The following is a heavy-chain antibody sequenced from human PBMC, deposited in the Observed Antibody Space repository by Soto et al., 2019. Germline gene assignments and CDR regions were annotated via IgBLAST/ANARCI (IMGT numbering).Heavy chain of an antibody. CDR3: GQWGARWPGYFDS. J-gene: IGHJ4*02. Sequence: SETLSLTCGASGGSISGDYYWCWIRQSPEKGLEWTGYIYDSGSSYSNPALQSRLSMSLDTSKNQFSLKLRSLTAADTAVYYSGQWGARWPGYFDSWGQGALVTVSS. D-gene: IGHD6-19*01. CDR1: GGSISGDYY. CDR2: IYDSGSS. V-gene: IGHV4-30-4*08.